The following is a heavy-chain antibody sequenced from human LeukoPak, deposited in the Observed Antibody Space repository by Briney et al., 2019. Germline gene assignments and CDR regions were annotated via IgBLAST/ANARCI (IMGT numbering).Heavy chain of an antibody. CDR3: ASLLAVAGGGGTTDFDY. CDR1: GGSFSGYY. J-gene: IGHJ4*02. D-gene: IGHD6-19*01. CDR2: INHSGST. Sequence: SETLSLTCAVYGGSFSGYYWSWIRQPPGKGLEWIGEINHSGSTNYNPSLKSRVTISVDTSKNQFSLKLSSVTAADTAVYYCASLLAVAGGGGTTDFDYWGQGTLVTVSS. V-gene: IGHV4-34*01.